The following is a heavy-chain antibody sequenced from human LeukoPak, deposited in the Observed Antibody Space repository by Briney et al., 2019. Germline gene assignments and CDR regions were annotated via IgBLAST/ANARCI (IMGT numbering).Heavy chain of an antibody. D-gene: IGHD2-15*01. CDR1: GFTFSSYW. Sequence: GGSLRLSCAASGFTFSSYWMNWARQAPGKGLEWVASINHNGNVNYYVDSVKGRFTISRDNAKNSLYLQMNSLRAEDTALYYCAKVLGNYYYGMDVWGQGTTVTVSS. J-gene: IGHJ6*02. CDR2: INHNGNVN. CDR3: AKVLGNYYYGMDV. V-gene: IGHV3-7*03.